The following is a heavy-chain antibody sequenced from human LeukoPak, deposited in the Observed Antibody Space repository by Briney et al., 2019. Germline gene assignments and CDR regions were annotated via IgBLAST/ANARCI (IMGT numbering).Heavy chain of an antibody. D-gene: IGHD3-22*01. Sequence: GGSLRLSCAASGFTVSSNYMSWVRQAPGKGLEWVSVIYSGGSTYYADSVKGRFTISRDNSKNTLYLQMNSLRAEDTAVYYCARDGIQHYYDSSGYTPGGYWGQGTLVTVSS. J-gene: IGHJ4*02. V-gene: IGHV3-66*01. CDR1: GFTVSSNY. CDR2: IYSGGST. CDR3: ARDGIQHYYDSSGYTPGGY.